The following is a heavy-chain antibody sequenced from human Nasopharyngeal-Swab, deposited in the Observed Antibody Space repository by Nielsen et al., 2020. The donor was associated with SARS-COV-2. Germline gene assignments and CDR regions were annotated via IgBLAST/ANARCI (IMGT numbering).Heavy chain of an antibody. V-gene: IGHV1-18*01. D-gene: IGHD3-16*02. J-gene: IGHJ4*02. CDR2: ISAYNGNT. Sequence: ASVTVSCKASGYTFTSYGISWVRQAPGQGLEWMGWISAYNGNTNDAQKLQGRVTMTTDTSTSTAYMELRSLRSDDTAVYYCARVLSDRAYFDYWGQGTLVTVSS. CDR3: ARVLSDRAYFDY. CDR1: GYTFTSYG.